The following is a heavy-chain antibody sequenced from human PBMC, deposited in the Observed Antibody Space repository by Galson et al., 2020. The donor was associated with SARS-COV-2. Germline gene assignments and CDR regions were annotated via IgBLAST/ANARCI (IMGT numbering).Heavy chain of an antibody. CDR3: AKDLKALLTIGSGMDV. CDR1: GFTFDGYA. V-gene: IGHV3-9*01. D-gene: IGHD3-9*01. J-gene: IGHJ6*02. CDR2: ISWNSGST. Sequence: GGSLRLSCAASGFTFDGYAIHWIRQPPGKGLEWVSGISWNSGSTGYADSVKGRFTISRDNAKHSLYLQMNSLGAEDTALYYCAKDLKALLTIGSGMDVWGQGTTVTVSS.